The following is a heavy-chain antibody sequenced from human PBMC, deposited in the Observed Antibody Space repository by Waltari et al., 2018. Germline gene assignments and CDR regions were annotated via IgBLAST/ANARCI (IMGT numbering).Heavy chain of an antibody. Sequence: QVQLVESGGGVVQPGRSLRLSCAASGFTFSSYGLHWVRQAPGKGLWWVAVIWYDGSNKYYADSVKGRFTISRDNSKNTLYLQMNSLRAEDTAVYYCARAFSPYCSGGSCYSEYFQHWGQGTLVTVSS. CDR1: GFTFSSYG. CDR3: ARAFSPYCSGGSCYSEYFQH. J-gene: IGHJ1*01. CDR2: IWYDGSNK. V-gene: IGHV3-33*01. D-gene: IGHD2-15*01.